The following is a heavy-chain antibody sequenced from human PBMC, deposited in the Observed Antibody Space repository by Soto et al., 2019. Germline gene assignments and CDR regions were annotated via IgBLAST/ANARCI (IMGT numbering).Heavy chain of an antibody. J-gene: IGHJ6*02. CDR2: INQDGSKK. Sequence: EVQLVESGGGLVQPGGSLRLSCGASGFTFRTYWLSWVRQVPGKGLEWVANINQDGSKKNYVDSVKGRFTISRDNAKNSLYLQMSSLRAEDTALYYCARDGSTSWYSYDYHGMDVWGQGTTVTVSS. CDR3: ARDGSTSWYSYDYHGMDV. CDR1: GFTFRTYW. D-gene: IGHD5-18*01. V-gene: IGHV3-7*05.